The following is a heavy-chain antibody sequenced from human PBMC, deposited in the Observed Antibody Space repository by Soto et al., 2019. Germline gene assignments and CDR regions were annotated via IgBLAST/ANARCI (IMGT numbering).Heavy chain of an antibody. CDR2: IYYSGST. CDR1: GGSISSSSYY. CDR3: ARSMTTVVTLDY. V-gene: IGHV4-39*01. D-gene: IGHD4-17*01. J-gene: IGHJ4*02. Sequence: QLQLQESGPGLVKPSETLSLTCTVSGGSISSSSYYWGWIRQPPGKGLEWIGSIYYSGSTYYNPSPKRRVTISVDTSKNQFSLKLSSVTAADTAVYYCARSMTTVVTLDYWGQGTLVTVSS.